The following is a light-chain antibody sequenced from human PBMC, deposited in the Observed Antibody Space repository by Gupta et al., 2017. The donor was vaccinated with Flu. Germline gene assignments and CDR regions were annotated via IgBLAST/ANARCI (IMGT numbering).Light chain of an antibody. CDR2: DAS. CDR1: QTIRSF. CDR3: QQRSISFT. Sequence: EIVLTQSPATLSLSPGERATLSCRASQTIRSFLAWYQQKPGQAPRLLIYDASNRATDIPAWFIGSGYGTDFTLTSNRREDEDFAVYYEQQRSISFTFGQGTKVEIK. V-gene: IGKV3-11*01. J-gene: IGKJ2*01.